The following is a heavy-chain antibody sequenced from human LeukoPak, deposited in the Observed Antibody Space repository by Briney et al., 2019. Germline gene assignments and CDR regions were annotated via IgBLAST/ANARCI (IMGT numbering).Heavy chain of an antibody. Sequence: GGSLRLSCAASGFTFSTYWMHWVRHAPGTGLVWVSLINSDGSSTNYADSVKGRFTISRDNAKNTLYLQMNSLRAKDTAVYYCATDVPAVTIFGYWGQGTLVTVSS. CDR3: ATDVPAVTIFGY. CDR2: INSDGSST. CDR1: GFTFSTYW. J-gene: IGHJ4*02. D-gene: IGHD2-2*01. V-gene: IGHV3-74*01.